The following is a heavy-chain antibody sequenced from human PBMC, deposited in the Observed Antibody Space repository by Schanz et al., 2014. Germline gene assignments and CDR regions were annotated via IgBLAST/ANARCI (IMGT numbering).Heavy chain of an antibody. CDR2: FHHEDGDT. V-gene: IGHV1-24*01. CDR1: GYSLNELS. D-gene: IGHD3-9*01. Sequence: QVQLVQSGAEVKKPGASVKVSCKVSGYSLNELSMHWVRQAPGRGLEWMGGFHHEDGDTVYAQKFQGRVIMTEDTSTDTAYVELSRLTSEDTAVYYCAKVDRTRYYAMDVWGQGTTVTVSS. CDR3: AKVDRTRYYAMDV. J-gene: IGHJ6*02.